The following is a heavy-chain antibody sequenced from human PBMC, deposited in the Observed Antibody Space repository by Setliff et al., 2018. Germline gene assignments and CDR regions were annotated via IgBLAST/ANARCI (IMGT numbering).Heavy chain of an antibody. J-gene: IGHJ6*03. D-gene: IGHD5-12*01. V-gene: IGHV1-69*05. CDR3: ARERGDIVTTTSYYYYLDV. CDR1: GGTFSNYD. CDR2: IIPIFGTT. Sequence: ASVKVSCKASGGTFSNYDISWVRQAPGKGLEWMGGIIPIFGTTNYAQRFQGRVTITTDESTSTAYMELSSLRSEDTAVYYCARERGDIVTTTSYYYYLDVWGKGTTVTVS.